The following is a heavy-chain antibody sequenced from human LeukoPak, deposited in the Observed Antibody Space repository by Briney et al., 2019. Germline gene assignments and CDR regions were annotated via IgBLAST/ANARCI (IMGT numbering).Heavy chain of an antibody. CDR3: ARDYYDSSGFGAFDI. CDR1: GYTFTAYY. CDR2: INPNSGGT. Sequence: GASVKVSCKASGYTFTAYYMHWVRQAPGQGLEWMGLINPNSGGTNYAQKFQGRVTMTRDTSISTAYMELSRLRSDDTAVYYCARDYYDSSGFGAFDIWGQGTMVTVSS. V-gene: IGHV1-2*02. J-gene: IGHJ3*02. D-gene: IGHD3-22*01.